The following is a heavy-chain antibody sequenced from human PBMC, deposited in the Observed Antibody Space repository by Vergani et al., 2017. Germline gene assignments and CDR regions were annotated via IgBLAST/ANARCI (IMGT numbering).Heavy chain of an antibody. V-gene: IGHV3-21*01. CDR3: ATDKMIGGWMQFVY. Sequence: EVQLVESGGGLVKPGGSLRLSCAASGFTFSTYSMNWVRQAPGKGLEWVSNINSRSNYIHYADSVKGRFIISRDNANNSVYLQMNSLRVEDTAVYYCATDKMIGGWMQFVYWGQGTLVSVSS. J-gene: IGHJ4*02. D-gene: IGHD3-16*01. CDR1: GFTFSTYS. CDR2: INSRSNYI.